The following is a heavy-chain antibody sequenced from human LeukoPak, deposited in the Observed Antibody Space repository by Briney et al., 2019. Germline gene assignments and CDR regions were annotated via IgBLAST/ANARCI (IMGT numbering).Heavy chain of an antibody. CDR1: GFTFSSYG. CDR3: AKDAYYYDSSGHDY. CDR2: IWYDGSSK. V-gene: IGHV3-30*02. D-gene: IGHD3-22*01. Sequence: PGGSLRLSCAASGFTFSSYGMHWVRQAPGKGLEWVAVIWYDGSSKYYADSVKGRFTISRDNSKNTLYLQMNSLRAEDTAVYYCAKDAYYYDSSGHDYWGQGTLVTVSS. J-gene: IGHJ4*02.